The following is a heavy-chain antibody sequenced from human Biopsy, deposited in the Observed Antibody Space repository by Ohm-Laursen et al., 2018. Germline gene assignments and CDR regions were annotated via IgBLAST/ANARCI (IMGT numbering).Heavy chain of an antibody. CDR1: GGSLSSYY. V-gene: IGHV4-59*01. CDR2: IHYSGST. CDR3: ARATNSTGWPYYYFYGMDV. D-gene: IGHD2/OR15-2a*01. J-gene: IGHJ6*02. Sequence: SETLSLTCTVSGGSLSSYYWSWIRQTPRKGLEWIGYIHYSGSTNYNPSLKSQVTISVDPSKNQFSLRLNSVTAADTAVYYCARATNSTGWPYYYFYGMDVWGQGTTVTVSS.